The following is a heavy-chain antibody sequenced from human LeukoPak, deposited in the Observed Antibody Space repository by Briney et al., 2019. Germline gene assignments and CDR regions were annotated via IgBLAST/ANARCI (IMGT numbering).Heavy chain of an antibody. CDR3: AKDAVKVVTPPGIVDY. Sequence: PGGSLRLSCAASGFTFSSYWMSWVRQAPGKGLEWVANIKQDGSGKYYVDSVKGRFIISRDNSKNTLYLQMNSLRAEDTAVYYCAKDAVKVVTPPGIVDYWGQGTLVTVSS. CDR2: IKQDGSGK. CDR1: GFTFSSYW. V-gene: IGHV3-7*01. J-gene: IGHJ4*02. D-gene: IGHD4-23*01.